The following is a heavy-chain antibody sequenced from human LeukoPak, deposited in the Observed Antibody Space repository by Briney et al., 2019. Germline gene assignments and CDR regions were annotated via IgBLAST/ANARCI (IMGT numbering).Heavy chain of an antibody. J-gene: IGHJ6*02. CDR1: GGSFSGYY. V-gene: IGHV4-34*12. CDR3: ASGYSYGKHYYYGMDV. Sequence: SETLSLTCAVFGGSFSGYYWSWIRQPPGKGLEWIGEIIHSGSTNYNPSLKSRVTISVDTSKNQFSLKLSSVTAADTAVYYCASGYSYGKHYYYGMDVWGQGTTVTVSS. D-gene: IGHD5-18*01. CDR2: IIHSGST.